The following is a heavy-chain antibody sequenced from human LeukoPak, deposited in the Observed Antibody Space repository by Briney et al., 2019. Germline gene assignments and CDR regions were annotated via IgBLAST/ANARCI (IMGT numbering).Heavy chain of an antibody. Sequence: GASVRVSLMSSVYTFTVYNMHWVRQAPGQGVEWMGWINPNTGGTNYAQKFQGRVTMTRDTSITTAYMELSRLTSDDTAVYYCARDGNWNYHWFDHWGQGTLVTVSS. D-gene: IGHD1-7*01. J-gene: IGHJ5*02. V-gene: IGHV1-2*02. CDR1: VYTFTVYN. CDR3: ARDGNWNYHWFDH. CDR2: INPNTGGT.